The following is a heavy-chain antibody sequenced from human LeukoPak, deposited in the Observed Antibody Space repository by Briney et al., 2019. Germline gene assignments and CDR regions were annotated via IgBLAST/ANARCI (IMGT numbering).Heavy chain of an antibody. CDR3: ARTYRRFNYYYMDV. V-gene: IGHV4-34*01. CDR2: ITHSGST. J-gene: IGHJ6*03. Sequence: SSETLSLTCAVYGGSLSGYYWSWIRQPPGKGLEWIGEITHSGSTNYNPSLKSRVTISVDTSKNQFSLKLSSVTAADTAVYYCARTYRRFNYYYMDVWGKGTTVTVSS. D-gene: IGHD3-3*01. CDR1: GGSLSGYY.